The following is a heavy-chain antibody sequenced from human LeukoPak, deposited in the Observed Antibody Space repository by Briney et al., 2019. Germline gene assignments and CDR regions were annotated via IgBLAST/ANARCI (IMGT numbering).Heavy chain of an antibody. V-gene: IGHV4-4*02. Sequence: SETPSLTCAVSGYSISSGYWWSWVRQPPGKGLEWIGEVHHTGRTNYNPSLKSRVTISVDKSKNQFSLKLTSVTAADTAVYYCARNGDYSADSWGQGTLVTVSS. CDR3: ARNGDYSADS. J-gene: IGHJ4*02. CDR1: GYSISSGYW. D-gene: IGHD4-17*01. CDR2: VHHTGRT.